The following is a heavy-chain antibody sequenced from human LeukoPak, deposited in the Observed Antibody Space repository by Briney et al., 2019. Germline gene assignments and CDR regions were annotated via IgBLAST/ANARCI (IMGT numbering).Heavy chain of an antibody. CDR1: GGSFSGYY. J-gene: IGHJ6*01. CDR3: ARGPASGYCSGGSCYSDYYYYG. D-gene: IGHD2-15*01. CDR2: INHSGST. V-gene: IGHV4-34*01. Sequence: PSWTLSLTCAVYGGSFSGYYWSGLRQPPGKGLEWIGEINHSGSTNYNPSLKSRVTISVDTSKNQFSLKLSSVTAADTAVYYCARGPASGYCSGGSCYSDYYYYG.